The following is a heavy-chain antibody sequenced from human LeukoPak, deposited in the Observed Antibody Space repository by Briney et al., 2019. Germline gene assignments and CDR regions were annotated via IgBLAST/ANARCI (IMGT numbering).Heavy chain of an antibody. D-gene: IGHD5-18*01. V-gene: IGHV3-23*01. CDR3: AKDREGYSSD. Sequence: GGSLRLSCIASGFTVSRYAMSWVRQVPGKGLEWVSAISGSGGSTYYADSVKGRFTISRDNSKNTLYLQMNSLRAEDTAVYYCAKDREGYSSDWGQGTLVTVSS. CDR1: GFTVSRYA. J-gene: IGHJ4*02. CDR2: ISGSGGST.